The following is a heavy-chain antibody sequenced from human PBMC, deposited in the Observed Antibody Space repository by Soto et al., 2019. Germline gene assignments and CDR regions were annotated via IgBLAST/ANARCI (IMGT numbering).Heavy chain of an antibody. J-gene: IGHJ4*02. CDR3: AKEVRGSYYDY. CDR2: ISYDGSNK. CDR1: GFTFSSYG. Sequence: GGSLRLSCAASGFTFSSYGMHWVRQAPGKGLEWVAVISYDGSNKYYADSVKGRFTISRDNSKNTLYLQMNSLRAEDTAVHYCAKEVRGSYYDYWGQGTLVTVSS. D-gene: IGHD1-26*01. V-gene: IGHV3-30*18.